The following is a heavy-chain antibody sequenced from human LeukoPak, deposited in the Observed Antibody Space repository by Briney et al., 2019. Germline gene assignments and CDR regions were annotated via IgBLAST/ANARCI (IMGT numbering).Heavy chain of an antibody. Sequence: SVKVSCKASGGTFSSYAISWVRQAPGQGLEWMGGIIPIFGTANYAQKFQGKVTITADESTSTAYMELSSLRSEDTAIYFCARGWDYDSGGRPTAYVYWGQGTLVTVSS. V-gene: IGHV1-69*13. D-gene: IGHD3-22*01. J-gene: IGHJ4*02. CDR2: IIPIFGTA. CDR1: GGTFSSYA. CDR3: ARGWDYDSGGRPTAYVY.